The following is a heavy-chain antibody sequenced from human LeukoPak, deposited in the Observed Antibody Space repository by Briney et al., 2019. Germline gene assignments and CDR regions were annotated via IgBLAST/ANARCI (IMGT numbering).Heavy chain of an antibody. CDR3: ARGSSPRGYTYGYLDS. Sequence: PGGSLRLSCAASGFTFTTYSMHWVRQAPGKGLEWVAIVSYDPSKQKYADSVRGRFTISRDNSNNILYLQLNSLRVEDTAIYYCARGSSPRGYTYGYLDSWGQGTLVSVSS. D-gene: IGHD5-18*01. J-gene: IGHJ4*02. CDR1: GFTFTTYS. V-gene: IGHV3-30*04. CDR2: VSYDPSKQ.